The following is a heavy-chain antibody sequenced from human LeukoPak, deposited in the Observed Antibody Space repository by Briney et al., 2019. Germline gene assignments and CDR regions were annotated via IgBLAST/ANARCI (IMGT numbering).Heavy chain of an antibody. D-gene: IGHD3-22*01. CDR1: GGSISSSSYY. CDR2: IYYSGST. J-gene: IGHJ4*02. Sequence: SETLSLTCTVSGGSISSSSYYWGWIRRPPGEGLEWIGSIYYSGSTYYNPSLKSRTTVSVDTSKNQFSLKLSSVTAADTAVYYCARGAGRSSGYLFGYWGQGTLVTVSS. CDR3: ARGAGRSSGYLFGY. V-gene: IGHV4-39*01.